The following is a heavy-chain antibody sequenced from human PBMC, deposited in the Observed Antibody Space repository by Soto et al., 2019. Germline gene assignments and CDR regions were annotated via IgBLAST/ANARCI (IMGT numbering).Heavy chain of an antibody. CDR1: GFTFSSYW. V-gene: IGHV3-74*01. Sequence: EVQLVESGGGLVQPGGSLRLSCAASGFTFSSYWMHWVRQAPGKGLVWVARINTYGSSTNYADTVQGRFTISRDTATKTMSLQMNSLRTEVTAVYYCAQDIGNDCDAVDIWGQGTMVNVSS. D-gene: IGHD1-1*01. J-gene: IGHJ3*02. CDR3: AQDIGNDCDAVDI. CDR2: INTYGSST.